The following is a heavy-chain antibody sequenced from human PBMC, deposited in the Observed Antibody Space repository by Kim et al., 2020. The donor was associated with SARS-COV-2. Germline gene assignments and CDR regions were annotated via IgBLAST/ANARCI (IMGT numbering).Heavy chain of an antibody. V-gene: IGHV4-34*01. J-gene: IGHJ4*02. CDR3: ARDVVVAAAGTPFDY. CDR2: INHSGST. CDR1: GGSFSGYY. Sequence: SETLSLTCAVYGGSFSGYYWSWIRQPPGKGLEWIGEINHSGSTNYNPSLKSRVTISVDTSKNQFSLKLSSVTAADTAVYYCARDVVVAAAGTPFDYWGQGTLVTVSS. D-gene: IGHD6-13*01.